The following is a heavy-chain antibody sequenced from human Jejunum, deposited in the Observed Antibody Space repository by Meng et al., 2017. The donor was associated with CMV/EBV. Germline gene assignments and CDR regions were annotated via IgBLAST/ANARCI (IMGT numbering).Heavy chain of an antibody. CDR1: GFTFSTYA. Sequence: SGFTFSTYAMSWVRQAPGKGLEWVSTIKSTGSPTYYADSVKGRFTISRENSKNTLYLQMNSLRAEDTALYYCAKVGGGPSILRDYWGQGTRVTVSS. J-gene: IGHJ4*02. CDR3: AKVGGGPSILRDY. D-gene: IGHD3-3*02. CDR2: IKSTGSPT. V-gene: IGHV3-23*05.